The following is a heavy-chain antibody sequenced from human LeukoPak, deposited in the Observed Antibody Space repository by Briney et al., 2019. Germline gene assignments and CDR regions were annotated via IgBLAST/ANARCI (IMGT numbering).Heavy chain of an antibody. J-gene: IGHJ4*02. Sequence: WIRQPPGKGLEWIGNIYYSGSTYFNPSLKSRVTMSGDTSKNQFSLRLSSVTAADTAVYYCALYDSTAYYVDCWGQGILVTVSS. V-gene: IGHV4-39*01. D-gene: IGHD3-22*01. CDR2: IYYSGST. CDR3: ALYDSTAYYVDC.